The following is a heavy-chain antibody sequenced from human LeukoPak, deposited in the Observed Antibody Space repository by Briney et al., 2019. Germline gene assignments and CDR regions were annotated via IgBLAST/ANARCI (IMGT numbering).Heavy chain of an antibody. CDR1: GFTFSSYA. J-gene: IGHJ6*02. D-gene: IGHD3-10*01. V-gene: IGHV3-23*01. CDR3: AKDDLWFGVYYYYGMDV. CDR2: ISGSGGST. Sequence: GGSLRLSCAASGFTFSSYAMSWVRQAPGKGLEWVSAISGSGGSTYYADSVKGRFTISRDNSKNTLYLQTNSLRAEDTAVYYCAKDDLWFGVYYYYGMDVWGQGTTVTVSS.